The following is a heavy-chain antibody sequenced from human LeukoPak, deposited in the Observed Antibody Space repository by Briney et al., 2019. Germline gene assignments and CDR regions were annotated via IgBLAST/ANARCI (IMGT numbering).Heavy chain of an antibody. CDR1: GFTFSSYG. V-gene: IGHV3-30*02. J-gene: IGHJ4*02. CDR2: IRYDGSNK. D-gene: IGHD3-22*01. Sequence: HAGGSLRLSCAASGFTFSSYGMHWVRQAPGKGLEWVAFIRYDGSNKYYADSVKGRFTISRDNSKNTLYLQMNSLRAEDTAVYYCLNDSSGYYYGGRYYFDYWGQGTLVTVSS. CDR3: LNDSSGYYYGGRYYFDY.